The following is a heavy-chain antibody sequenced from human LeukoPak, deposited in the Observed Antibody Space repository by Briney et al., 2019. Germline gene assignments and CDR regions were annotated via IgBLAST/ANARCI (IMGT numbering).Heavy chain of an antibody. CDR1: GGSISSYY. V-gene: IGHV4-59*01. CDR3: AREKPNWYFDL. Sequence: SETLSLTSTVSGGSISSYYWIWIRQPPGKGLEWIGYIYYSGIANYNPSLKSRVTMSADTSKNHFSLKLNSVTAADTAVYYCAREKPNWYFDLWGRGTLVTVSP. CDR2: IYYSGIA. J-gene: IGHJ2*01.